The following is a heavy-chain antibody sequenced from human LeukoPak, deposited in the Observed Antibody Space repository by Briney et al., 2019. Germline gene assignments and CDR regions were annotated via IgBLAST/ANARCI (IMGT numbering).Heavy chain of an antibody. CDR1: GFTFGDYA. V-gene: IGHV3-73*01. Sequence: GGSLRLSCTASGFTFGDYAMSWFRQAPGKGLEWVGRIRSKANSYATAYAASVKGRFTISRDDSKNTAYLQMNSLKTEDTAVYYCTKTRGDDSSGYYLLDYWGQGTLVTVSS. CDR2: IRSKANSYAT. CDR3: TKTRGDDSSGYYLLDY. J-gene: IGHJ4*02. D-gene: IGHD3-22*01.